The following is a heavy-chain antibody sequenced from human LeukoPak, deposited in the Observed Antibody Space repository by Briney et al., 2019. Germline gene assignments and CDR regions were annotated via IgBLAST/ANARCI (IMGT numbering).Heavy chain of an antibody. V-gene: IGHV4-59*01. CDR2: IYYSGST. D-gene: IGHD3-16*01. CDR3: ARDQFGGADFDS. CDR1: GGSTRSYY. Sequence: PSETLSLTCTVSGGSTRSYYWNWLRQPRGKGLEWIGHIYYSGSTRYNPSLKSRVTISIDTSKNQFSLNLSSVTAADTAVYYCARDQFGGADFDSWGKETLGTVSS. J-gene: IGHJ4*02.